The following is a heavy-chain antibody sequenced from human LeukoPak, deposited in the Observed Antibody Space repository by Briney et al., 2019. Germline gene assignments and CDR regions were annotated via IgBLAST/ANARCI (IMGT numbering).Heavy chain of an antibody. CDR3: ARELRAGYDFWSGSYSYYYMDV. V-gene: IGHV1-8*01. Sequence: GASVKVSCKASGYTFTSYDINWVRQATGQGLEWMGWMNPNSGNTGYAQKFQGRVTMTRNTSISTAYMEVSSLRSEDPAVYYCARELRAGYDFWSGSYSYYYMDVWGKGTTVTVSS. CDR2: MNPNSGNT. CDR1: GYTFTSYD. D-gene: IGHD3-3*01. J-gene: IGHJ6*03.